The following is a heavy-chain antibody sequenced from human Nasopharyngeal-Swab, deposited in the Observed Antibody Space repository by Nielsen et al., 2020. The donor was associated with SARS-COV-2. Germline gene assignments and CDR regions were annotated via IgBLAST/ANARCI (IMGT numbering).Heavy chain of an antibody. CDR3: ARDGLDYDFWSAYFMDV. D-gene: IGHD3-3*01. CDR1: GFTFSSYS. CDR2: ISSSSSYI. V-gene: IGHV3-21*01. J-gene: IGHJ6*02. Sequence: GESLKLSCAASGFTFSSYSMNWVRQASGKGLEWVSSISSSSSYIYYADSVKGRFTISRDNAKNSLYLQMNSLRAEDTAVYYCARDGLDYDFWSAYFMDVWGQGTTVTVSS.